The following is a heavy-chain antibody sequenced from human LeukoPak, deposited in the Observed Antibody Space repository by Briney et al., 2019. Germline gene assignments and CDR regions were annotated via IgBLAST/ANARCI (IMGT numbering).Heavy chain of an antibody. CDR1: GFTFSSYS. Sequence: GGSLRLSCAASGFTFSSYSMNWVRQAPGKGLEWVSYISSSSSTIYYADSVKGRFTISRDNAKNSLYLQMNSLRDEDTAVYYCARGRRDDSNYRPFEYWGQGILVTVSS. CDR2: ISSSSSTI. CDR3: ARGRRDDSNYRPFEY. J-gene: IGHJ4*02. V-gene: IGHV3-48*02. D-gene: IGHD5-24*01.